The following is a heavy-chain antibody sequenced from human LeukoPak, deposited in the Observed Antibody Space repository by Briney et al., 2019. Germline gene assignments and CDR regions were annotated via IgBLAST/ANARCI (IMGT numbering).Heavy chain of an antibody. J-gene: IGHJ4*02. V-gene: IGHV1-8*01. CDR3: ARRTKIPPSSFDS. D-gene: IGHD1-14*01. CDR2: MNPNSGNT. CDR1: GYTFTTYD. Sequence: GASVKVSCKASGYTFTTYDINWVRQATGQGLEWMGWMNPNSGNTGYAQKFQGRVTMTRDTSISTAYMELSSLRSEDTAVYYCARRTKIPPSSFDSWALGTPVIASS.